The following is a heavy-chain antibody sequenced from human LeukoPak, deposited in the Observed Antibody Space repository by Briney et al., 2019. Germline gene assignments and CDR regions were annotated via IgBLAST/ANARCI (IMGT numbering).Heavy chain of an antibody. CDR3: ARGSSNFGASYYDFWSGYQYYFDY. Sequence: ASVKVSCKASGYTFTSYDINWVRQATGQGLEWMGWMNPNSGNTGYAQKFQGRVTMTRNTSISTAYMELSSLRSEDTAVYYCARGSSNFGASYYDFWSGYQYYFDYWGQGTLVTVS. CDR2: MNPNSGNT. CDR1: GYTFTSYD. J-gene: IGHJ4*02. V-gene: IGHV1-8*01. D-gene: IGHD3-3*01.